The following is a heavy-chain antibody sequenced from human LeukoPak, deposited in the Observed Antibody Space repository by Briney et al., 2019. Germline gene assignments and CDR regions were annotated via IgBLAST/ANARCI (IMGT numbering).Heavy chain of an antibody. D-gene: IGHD3-22*01. CDR3: ARDGDSSGYYYLEAFDI. J-gene: IGHJ3*02. Sequence: SETLSLTCTVSGGSISSYYWSWIRQPPGKGLEWIGYIYYSGSTNYNPSLKSRVTMSVDTSKNQFSLKPSSVTAADTAVYYCARDGDSSGYYYLEAFDIWGQGTMVTVSS. CDR1: GGSISSYY. CDR2: IYYSGST. V-gene: IGHV4-59*12.